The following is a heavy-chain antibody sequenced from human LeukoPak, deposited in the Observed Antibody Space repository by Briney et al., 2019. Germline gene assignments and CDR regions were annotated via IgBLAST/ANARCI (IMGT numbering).Heavy chain of an antibody. V-gene: IGHV7-4-1*02. CDR3: ARNPRLAVTRLFDY. CDR2: INTNTGNP. CDR1: GYTFASYA. Sequence: RASVKVPCKASGYTFASYAMNWVRQAPGQGLEWMGWINTNTGNPTYAQGFTGRFVFSLDTSVSTAYLQISSLKAEDTAVYYCARNPRLAVTRLFDYWGQGTLVTVSS. J-gene: IGHJ4*02.